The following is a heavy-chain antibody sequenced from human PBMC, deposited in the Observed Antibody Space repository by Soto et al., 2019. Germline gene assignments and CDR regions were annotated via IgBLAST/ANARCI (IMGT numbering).Heavy chain of an antibody. CDR1: GYTFSSYG. CDR3: ARDRTAPDQIVVAPAAFDY. CDR2: ISAYNGNT. V-gene: IGHV1-18*04. D-gene: IGHD2-2*01. Sequence: ASVKVSCKASGYTFSSYGVSWLRQAPGQGLEWMGWISAYNGNTKYAQKLQDRVTMTTDTSTSTAYLALRSLRSDDTAVYYCARDRTAPDQIVVAPAAFDYWGQGTLVTVPQ. J-gene: IGHJ4*02.